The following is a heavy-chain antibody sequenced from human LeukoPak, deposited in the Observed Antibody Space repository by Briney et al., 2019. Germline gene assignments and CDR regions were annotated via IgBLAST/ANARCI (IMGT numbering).Heavy chain of an antibody. CDR2: INWNGGST. V-gene: IGHV3-20*04. D-gene: IGHD4-17*01. CDR3: ARGYGDRYYYYYYMDV. Sequence: GGSLRLSCAASGFTFDDYGMSWVRQAPGKGLERVSGINWNGGSTGYADSVKGRFTISRDNAKNSLYLQMNSLRAEDTALYYCARGYGDRYYYYYYMDVWGKGTTVTVSS. J-gene: IGHJ6*03. CDR1: GFTFDDYG.